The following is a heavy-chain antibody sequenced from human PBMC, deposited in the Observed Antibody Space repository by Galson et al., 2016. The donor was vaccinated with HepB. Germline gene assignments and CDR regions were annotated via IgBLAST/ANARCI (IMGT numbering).Heavy chain of an antibody. D-gene: IGHD3-16*01. CDR2: FHTSGS. J-gene: IGHJ3*02. V-gene: IGHV4-4*07. CDR1: GASISDSF. Sequence: SETLSLTCSVSGASISDSFWSWIRQPAGKGLAWIGRFHTSGSSYRPSLRGRVTMPADTSKNQFSLRLASVTAADTAVYYCARGAAGPQGEAFDIWGQGTMVTVSS. CDR3: ARGAAGPQGEAFDI.